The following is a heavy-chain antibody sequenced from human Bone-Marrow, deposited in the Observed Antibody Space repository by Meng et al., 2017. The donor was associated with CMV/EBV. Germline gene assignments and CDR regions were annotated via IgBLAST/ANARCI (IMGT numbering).Heavy chain of an antibody. CDR2: MNPHSANT. D-gene: IGHD1-1*01. CDR1: GYTFTTYD. V-gene: IGHV1-8*01. CDR3: ARDSSKLWGLGY. J-gene: IGHJ4*02. Sequence: SCKASGYTFTTYDVYCVRQVLGQGLEWMGWMNPHSANTAYAQKFQGRVSMTSDSSRNTAYLELRDLTSEDTALYYCARDSSKLWGLGYWGQGTLVTVSS.